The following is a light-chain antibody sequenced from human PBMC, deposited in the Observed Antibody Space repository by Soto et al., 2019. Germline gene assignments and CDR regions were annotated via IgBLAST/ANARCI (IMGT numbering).Light chain of an antibody. J-gene: IGLJ1*01. CDR3: SSYTSSSTYV. CDR2: EVS. V-gene: IGLV2-14*01. Sequence: QSVLTQPPSASGSPGQSVAISCTGTSSDVGGYNYVSWYQQHPGKAPKLMISEVSNRPSGVSNRFSGSKSGNTASLTISGLQAEDEADYYCSSYTSSSTYVFGTGTKLTVL. CDR1: SSDVGGYNY.